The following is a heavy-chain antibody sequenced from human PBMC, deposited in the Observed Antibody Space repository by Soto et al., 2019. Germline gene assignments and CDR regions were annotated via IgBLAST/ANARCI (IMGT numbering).Heavy chain of an antibody. D-gene: IGHD2-21*02. J-gene: IGHJ6*02. Sequence: GSLRLSCAASGFTFSSYWMSWVRQAPGKGLEWVANIKQDGSEKYYVDSVKGRFTISRDNAKNSLYLQMNSLRAEDTAVYYCARGGDQYYYYGMDVWGQGTTVTVSS. V-gene: IGHV3-7*01. CDR2: IKQDGSEK. CDR3: ARGGDQYYYYGMDV. CDR1: GFTFSSYW.